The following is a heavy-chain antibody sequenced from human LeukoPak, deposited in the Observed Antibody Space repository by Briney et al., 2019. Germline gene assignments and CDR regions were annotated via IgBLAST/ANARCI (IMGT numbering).Heavy chain of an antibody. CDR1: GFTFSSYA. J-gene: IGHJ4*02. D-gene: IGHD3-9*01. V-gene: IGHV3-23*01. CDR3: AKEEYDILTAYSDY. CDR2: ISGSGGST. Sequence: GGSLRLSCAASGFTFSSYAMSWVRQAPGKGLEWVSAISGSGGSTYYADCVKGRFTISRDNSKNTLYLQMNSLRAEDTAVYFCAKEEYDILTAYSDYWGQGTLVTVSS.